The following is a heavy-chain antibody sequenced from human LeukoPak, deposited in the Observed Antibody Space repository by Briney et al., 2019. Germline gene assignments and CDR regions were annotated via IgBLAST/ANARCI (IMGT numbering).Heavy chain of an antibody. D-gene: IGHD2-21*02. CDR1: GFTFSSYA. CDR2: ISGSGGST. V-gene: IGHV3-23*01. J-gene: IGHJ4*02. CDR3: AKSPAYCGGDCYPTNFDY. Sequence: GRSLRLSCAASGFTFSSYAMSWVRQAPGKGLEWVSAISGSGGSTYYADSVKGRFTISRDNSKNTLYLQMNSLRAEDTAVYYCAKSPAYCGGDCYPTNFDYWGQGTLVTVSS.